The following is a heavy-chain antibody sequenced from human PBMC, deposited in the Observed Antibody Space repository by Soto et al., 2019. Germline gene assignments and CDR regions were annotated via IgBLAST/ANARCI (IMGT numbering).Heavy chain of an antibody. CDR2: IIPIFGTA. Sequence: QVQLVQSGAEVKKPGSSVKVSCKASGGTFSSYAISWVRQAPGQGLEWMGGIIPIFGTANYAQKFQGRVTITXXQXTXXAYMELSSLRSEDTAVYYCARSIAARQDVTYYFDYWGQGTLVTVSS. J-gene: IGHJ4*02. CDR3: ARSIAARQDVTYYFDY. CDR1: GGTFSSYA. V-gene: IGHV1-69*05. D-gene: IGHD6-6*01.